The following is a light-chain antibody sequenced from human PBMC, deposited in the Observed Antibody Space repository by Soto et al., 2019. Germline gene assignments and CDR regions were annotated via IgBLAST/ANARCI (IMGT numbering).Light chain of an antibody. CDR2: YDR. CDR3: QVWDSSSDHYV. V-gene: IGLV3-21*04. CDR1: NIGSKS. Sequence: SYKLTQSPSVSVAPGKTASITCGGKNIGSKSVHWYQQKPGQAPVLVIYYDRDRPSGISERFSGSNSGNTATLTINRVEAGDEADYYCQVWDSSSDHYVFGTGTKLTVL. J-gene: IGLJ1*01.